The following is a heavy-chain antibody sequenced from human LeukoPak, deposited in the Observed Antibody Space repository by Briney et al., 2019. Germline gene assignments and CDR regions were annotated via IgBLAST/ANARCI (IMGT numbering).Heavy chain of an antibody. D-gene: IGHD3-22*01. CDR1: GVSISSSNSY. J-gene: IGHJ4*02. V-gene: IGHV4-39*01. CDR2: IYYSGNT. Sequence: PSETLSLTCTVSGVSISSSNSYWGWIRQPPGKGLEWIGSIYYSGNTYYNASLKSQVSISIDTSKNQFSLRLTSVTAADTAVYYCARGAYYYDSSGFGYWGQGTLVTVSS. CDR3: ARGAYYYDSSGFGY.